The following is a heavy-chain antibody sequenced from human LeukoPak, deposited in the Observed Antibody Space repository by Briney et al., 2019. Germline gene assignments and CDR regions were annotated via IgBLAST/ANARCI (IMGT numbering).Heavy chain of an antibody. V-gene: IGHV1-8*01. D-gene: IGHD1-1*01. Sequence: ASVKVSCKASGYTFTSQDINWVRQATGQGLEWMGWMNPNSGNTGYAQKFQGRVIMTRDTSINTAYMELYSLRSDDTAVYYCARGYSSTMRTTGNDYWGQGTLVIVSS. J-gene: IGHJ4*02. CDR2: MNPNSGNT. CDR3: ARGYSSTMRTTGNDY. CDR1: GYTFTSQD.